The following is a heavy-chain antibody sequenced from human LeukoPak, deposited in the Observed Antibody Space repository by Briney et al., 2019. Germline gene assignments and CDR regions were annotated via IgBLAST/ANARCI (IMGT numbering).Heavy chain of an antibody. CDR1: GYTLTELS. J-gene: IGHJ4*02. CDR3: ATTVRVMITFGGVIGQFDY. D-gene: IGHD3-16*02. CDR2: FDPEDGET. V-gene: IGHV1-24*01. Sequence: GASVKVSCKVSGYTLTELSMHWVRQAPGKGLEWMGGFDPEDGETIYAQKFQGRVTMTEDTSTDTAYMELSSLRSEDTAVYYCATTVRVMITFGGVIGQFDYWGQGTLVTVSS.